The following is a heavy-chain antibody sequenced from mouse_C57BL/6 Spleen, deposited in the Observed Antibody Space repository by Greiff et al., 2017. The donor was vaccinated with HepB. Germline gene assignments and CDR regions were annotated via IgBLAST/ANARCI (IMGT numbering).Heavy chain of an antibody. CDR1: GYTFTSYG. J-gene: IGHJ3*01. CDR3: ASLNWFAY. V-gene: IGHV1-81*01. CDR2: IYPRSGNT. Sequence: QVHLKQSGAELARPGASVKLSCKASGYTFTSYGISWVKQRTGQGLEWIGEIYPRSGNTYYNEKFKGKATLTADKSSSTAYMELSSLTSEDSAVYFCASLNWFAYWGQGTLVTVSA.